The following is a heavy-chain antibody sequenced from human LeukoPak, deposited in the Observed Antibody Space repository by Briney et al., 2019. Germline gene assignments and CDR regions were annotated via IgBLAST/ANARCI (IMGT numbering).Heavy chain of an antibody. CDR3: AAGRSRYYYGSGSYFSFSSYYYYGMDV. CDR2: INAGNGDI. CDR1: GYTFTSYT. V-gene: IGHV1-3*01. J-gene: IGHJ6*02. D-gene: IGHD3-10*01. Sequence: ASVKVSCKASGYTFTSYTIHWVRPAPGQTLEWMGWINAGNGDIKYSQKFQGRVTITRDTSASTAYMELSSLRSEDTAVYYCAAGRSRYYYGSGSYFSFSSYYYYGMDVWGQGTTVTVSS.